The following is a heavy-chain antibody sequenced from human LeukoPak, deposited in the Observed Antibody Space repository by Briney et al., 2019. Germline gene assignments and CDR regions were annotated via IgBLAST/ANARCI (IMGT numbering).Heavy chain of an antibody. J-gene: IGHJ4*02. D-gene: IGHD6-13*01. CDR1: GGSISSYY. CDR2: IYYSGST. Sequence: PSETLSLTCTVSGGSISSYYWSWIRQPAGKGLEWIGYIYYSGSTNYNPSLKSRVTISVDTSKNQFSLKLSSVTAADTAVYYCARGPGIAAAGPNTDYWGQGTLVTVSS. CDR3: ARGPGIAAAGPNTDY. V-gene: IGHV4-59*01.